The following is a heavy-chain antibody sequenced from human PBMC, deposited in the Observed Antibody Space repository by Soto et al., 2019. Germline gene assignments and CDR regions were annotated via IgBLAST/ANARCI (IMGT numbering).Heavy chain of an antibody. D-gene: IGHD3-22*01. CDR1: GGSISRGDYY. CDR3: ARVFTLIPNWFAP. CDR2: IYYSGST. V-gene: IGHV4-30-4*01. Sequence: SETLSLTCTVSGGSISRGDYYWSWIRQPPGKGLEWIGYIYYSGSTYYNPSLKSRVTISVDTSKNQFSLKLTSVTAADTAVYYCARVFTLIPNWFAPWGQGTLVTVSA. J-gene: IGHJ5*02.